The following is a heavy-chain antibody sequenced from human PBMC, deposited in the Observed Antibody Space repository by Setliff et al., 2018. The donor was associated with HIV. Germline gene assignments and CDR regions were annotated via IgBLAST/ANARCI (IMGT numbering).Heavy chain of an antibody. CDR3: ARQDIPTGYYLFDY. J-gene: IGHJ4*02. CDR1: GYKFTGHH. CDR2: INPNMGDT. V-gene: IGHV1-2*06. D-gene: IGHD3-9*01. Sequence: ASVKVPCKASGYKFTGHHIQWMRQAPGQGLEWMGRINPNMGDTQYAQKFQGRIIMTRDTSINTVYMELSSLTSGDTALYYCARQDIPTGYYLFDYWGQGTQVTVSS.